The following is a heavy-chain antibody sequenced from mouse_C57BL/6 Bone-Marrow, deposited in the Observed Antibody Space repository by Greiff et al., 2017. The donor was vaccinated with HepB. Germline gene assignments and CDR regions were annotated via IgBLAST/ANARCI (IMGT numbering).Heavy chain of an antibody. CDR2: INPNNGGT. CDR3: ARGYGSSSFAY. V-gene: IGHV1-26*01. D-gene: IGHD1-1*01. CDR1: GYTFTDYY. J-gene: IGHJ3*01. Sequence: EVQLQQSGPELVKPGASVKISCKASGYTFTDYYMNWVKQSHGKSLEWIGDINPNNGGTSYNQKFKGKATLTVDKSSSTAYMELRSLTSEDSAVYYCARGYGSSSFAYWGQGTLVTVSA.